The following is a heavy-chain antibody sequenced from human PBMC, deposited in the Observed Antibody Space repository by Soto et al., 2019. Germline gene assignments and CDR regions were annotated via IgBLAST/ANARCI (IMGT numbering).Heavy chain of an antibody. D-gene: IGHD3-16*01. CDR3: AGPALGGSRPDY. Sequence: VESLKISCKTSGYTFSGYWITWVRQMPGKGLEWMGRIDPSDSYVDYSPSFRGHVTISGDRSITTVYLHWSSLKVSDTAMYFCAGPALGGSRPDYWGQGTAVTVSS. V-gene: IGHV5-10-1*01. CDR2: IDPSDSYV. J-gene: IGHJ4*02. CDR1: GYTFSGYW.